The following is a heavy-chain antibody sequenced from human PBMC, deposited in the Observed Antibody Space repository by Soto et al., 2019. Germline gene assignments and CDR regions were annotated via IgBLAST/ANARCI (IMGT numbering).Heavy chain of an antibody. CDR2: ISGSGGST. V-gene: IGHV3-23*01. J-gene: IGHJ6*03. CDR3: AKREYQLLGFYYYYYMDV. Sequence: EVQLLESGGGLVQPGGSLRLSCAASGFTFSSYAMSWVRQAPGKGLEWVSAISGSGGSTYYADSVKGRFTISRDNSKNTLYLQMNSRRAEDTAVYYCAKREYQLLGFYYYYYMDVWGKGTTVTVSS. D-gene: IGHD2-2*01. CDR1: GFTFSSYA.